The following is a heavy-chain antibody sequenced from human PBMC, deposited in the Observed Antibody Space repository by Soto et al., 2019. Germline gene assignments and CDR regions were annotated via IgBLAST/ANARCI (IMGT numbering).Heavy chain of an antibody. CDR1: GGSISSSSYY. CDR2: IYYSGST. Sequence: KPSETLSLTCTVSGGSISSSSYYWGWIRQPPGKGLEWIGSIYYSGSTYYNPSLKSRVAISVDTSKNQFSLKLSSVTAADTAVYYCARRGGRYDSSGYYYYWGQGTLVTVSS. D-gene: IGHD3-22*01. J-gene: IGHJ4*02. V-gene: IGHV4-39*01. CDR3: ARRGGRYDSSGYYYY.